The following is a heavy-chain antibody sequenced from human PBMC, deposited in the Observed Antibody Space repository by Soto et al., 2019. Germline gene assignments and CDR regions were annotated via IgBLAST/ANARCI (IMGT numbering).Heavy chain of an antibody. CDR2: IKPDESEN. J-gene: IGHJ5*02. V-gene: IGHV3-7*01. D-gene: IGHD4-4*01. CDR3: VRGGSNYAS. Sequence: EVQLVASGGGLVQPGGSLRLSCTASGFTFSDSWMTWVRQAPGKGLEWVARIKPDESENKYADSVKGRFSISRDNAKNSMYLQMDSLRGEDTAVYYCVRGGSNYASWGQGTLVTVSS. CDR1: GFTFSDSW.